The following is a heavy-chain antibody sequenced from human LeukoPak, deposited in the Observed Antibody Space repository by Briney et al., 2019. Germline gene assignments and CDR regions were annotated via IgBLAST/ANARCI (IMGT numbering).Heavy chain of an antibody. CDR1: GFTFSSYA. CDR3: AKDILATTTTGYYFDY. CDR2: ISSNGGST. J-gene: IGHJ4*02. V-gene: IGHV3-64*01. Sequence: GGSLRLSCAASGFTFSSYAMHWVRQAPGKGLEYVSSISSNGGSTYYANSVKGRFTISRDNAKNSLYLQMNSLRAEDTALYYCAKDILATTTTGYYFDYWGQGALVTVSS. D-gene: IGHD5-24*01.